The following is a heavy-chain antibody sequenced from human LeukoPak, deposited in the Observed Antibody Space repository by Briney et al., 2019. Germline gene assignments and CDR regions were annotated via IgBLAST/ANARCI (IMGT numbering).Heavy chain of an antibody. V-gene: IGHV3-30*18. CDR1: GFTFSRCG. J-gene: IGHJ4*02. D-gene: IGHD2-2*01. CDR3: AKDSSSTRSFDY. Sequence: GGSLRLSCAASGFTFSRCGMHWVRQAPGKGLEWVTTISFDGSNKYYADSVKGRFTISRDNSKNALYLQMNSLRAEDSALYYCAKDSSSTRSFDYWGQGTLVTVSS. CDR2: ISFDGSNK.